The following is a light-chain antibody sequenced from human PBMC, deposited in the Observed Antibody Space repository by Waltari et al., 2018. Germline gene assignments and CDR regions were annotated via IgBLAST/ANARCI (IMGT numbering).Light chain of an antibody. CDR1: QSVLYSSNNKNY. CDR3: QQYYSTLSLT. Sequence: DIVMTQSPDSLAVSLGERATINCKSSQSVLYSSNNKNYLAWYQQKPGQPPKLRIYWASTRESGVPDRFSGSGSGTDFTLTISSLQAEDVAVYYCQQYYSTLSLTFGGGTKVEIK. CDR2: WAS. J-gene: IGKJ4*01. V-gene: IGKV4-1*01.